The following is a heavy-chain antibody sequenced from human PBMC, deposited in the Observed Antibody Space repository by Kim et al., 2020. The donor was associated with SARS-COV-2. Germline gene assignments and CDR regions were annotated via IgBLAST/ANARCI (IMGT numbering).Heavy chain of an antibody. Sequence: ASVKVSCKASGYTFTGYYMHWVRQAPGQGLEWMGWINPNSGGTNYAQKFQGRVTMTRDTSISTAYMELSRLRSDDTAVYYCAREDVPRNSGYDFGGIRPDYWGQGTLVTVSS. CDR1: GYTFTGYY. V-gene: IGHV1-2*02. CDR3: AREDVPRNSGYDFGGIRPDY. J-gene: IGHJ4*02. CDR2: INPNSGGT. D-gene: IGHD5-12*01.